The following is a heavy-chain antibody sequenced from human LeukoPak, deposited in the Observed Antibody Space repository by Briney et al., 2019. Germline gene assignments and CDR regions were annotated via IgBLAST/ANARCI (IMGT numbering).Heavy chain of an antibody. CDR2: IRYDGNNK. D-gene: IGHD6-19*01. J-gene: IGHJ4*02. Sequence: GGSLRLSCAASGFAFSSYGMHWVRQAPGKGLEWVAFIRYDGNNKYYADSVKGRFTISRDDSKNTLYLQMNSLRAEDTAVYYCATEVGSGWSLQYWGQGTLVTVSS. CDR3: ATEVGSGWSLQY. V-gene: IGHV3-30*02. CDR1: GFAFSSYG.